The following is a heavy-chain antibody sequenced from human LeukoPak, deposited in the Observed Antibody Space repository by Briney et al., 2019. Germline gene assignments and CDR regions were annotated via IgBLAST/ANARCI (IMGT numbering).Heavy chain of an antibody. V-gene: IGHV1-46*01. Sequence: ASVKVSCKASGYTFTGYHMHWVRQAPGQGLEWMGIVNPSGGSTTYAQEFQGRVTMTRDTSTSTVYMDLSSLRSDDTAVYFCARGGRMTTVVTYYSDYWGQGTLVTVSS. CDR1: GYTFTGYH. CDR3: ARGGRMTTVVTYYSDY. D-gene: IGHD4-23*01. J-gene: IGHJ4*02. CDR2: VNPSGGST.